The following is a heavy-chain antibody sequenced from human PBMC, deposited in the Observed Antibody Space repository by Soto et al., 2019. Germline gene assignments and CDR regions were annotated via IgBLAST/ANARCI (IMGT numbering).Heavy chain of an antibody. CDR3: AKDAVAMARAYYYGMDV. J-gene: IGHJ6*02. CDR2: ISYDGRNK. D-gene: IGHD5-18*01. CDR1: GFTFSSYG. Sequence: QVQLVESGGGVVQPGRSLRLSCAASGFTFSSYGMHWVRQAPGKGLEWVAVISYDGRNKYYADSVKGRFTISRDNSKNTLYLQMNSLRAEDTAVYYCAKDAVAMARAYYYGMDVWGQGTTVTVSS. V-gene: IGHV3-30*18.